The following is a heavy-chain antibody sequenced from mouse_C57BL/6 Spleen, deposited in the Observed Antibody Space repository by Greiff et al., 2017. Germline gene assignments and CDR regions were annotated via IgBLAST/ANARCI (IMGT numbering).Heavy chain of an antibody. J-gene: IGHJ2*01. CDR2: IYPGSGNT. Sequence: VQLQQSGAELVRPGASVKLSCNASGYTFTDYYINWVKQRPGQGLEWIARIYPGSGNTYYTAKFKGKATLTAEKSSSTDYMQLSTVTSEDSAVYYCARMGYGNYLDYWGQGTTLTVSS. D-gene: IGHD1-1*01. CDR1: GYTFTDYY. CDR3: ARMGYGNYLDY. V-gene: IGHV1-76*01.